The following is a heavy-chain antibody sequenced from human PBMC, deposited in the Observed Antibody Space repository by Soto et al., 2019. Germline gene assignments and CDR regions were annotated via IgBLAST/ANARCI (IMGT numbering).Heavy chain of an antibody. J-gene: IGHJ4*02. CDR2: ISYDGSNK. CDR1: GFTFSSYA. CDR3: ARDPPIVVVVAATPYFDY. V-gene: IGHV3-30-3*01. Sequence: QVRLVESGGGVVQPGRSLRLSCAASGFTFSSYAMHWVRQAPGKGLEWVAVISYDGSNKYYADSVKGRFTISRDNSKNTLYLQMNSLRAEDTAVYYCARDPPIVVVVAATPYFDYWGQGTLVTVSS. D-gene: IGHD2-15*01.